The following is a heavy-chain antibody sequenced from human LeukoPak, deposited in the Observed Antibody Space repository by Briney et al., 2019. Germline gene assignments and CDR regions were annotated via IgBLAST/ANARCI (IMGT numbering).Heavy chain of an antibody. Sequence: SETLSLTCTVSGGSISSYFWSWIRQPPGKGLEWIGYIYYSGSTNYNPSLKSRVTISVDTSKNQFSLKLSSVTAADTAVYYCARSKAHLSTSWYGTWFDPWGQGTLVTVSS. J-gene: IGHJ5*02. CDR2: IYYSGST. D-gene: IGHD2-2*01. CDR3: ARSKAHLSTSWYGTWFDP. V-gene: IGHV4-59*01. CDR1: GGSISSYF.